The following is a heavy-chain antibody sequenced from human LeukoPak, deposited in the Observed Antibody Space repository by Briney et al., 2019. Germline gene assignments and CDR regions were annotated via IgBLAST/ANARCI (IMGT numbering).Heavy chain of an antibody. D-gene: IGHD6-19*01. CDR2: ISSSSSYI. Sequence: PGGSLRLSCAASGFTFSSYSMNWVRQAPGKGLEWVSSISSSSSYIYYADSVKGRFTISRDNAKNSLYLQMNSLRAEDTAVYYCARKGSSRSNGFDYWGQGTLVTVSS. CDR1: GFTFSSYS. V-gene: IGHV3-21*01. CDR3: ARKGSSRSNGFDY. J-gene: IGHJ4*02.